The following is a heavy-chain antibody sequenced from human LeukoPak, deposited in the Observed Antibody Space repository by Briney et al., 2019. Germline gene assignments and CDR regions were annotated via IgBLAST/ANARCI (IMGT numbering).Heavy chain of an antibody. CDR1: GFTFSSYG. V-gene: IGHV3-30*18. CDR2: ISYDGSNK. D-gene: IGHD3-10*01. Sequence: TGGSLRLSCAASGFTFSSYGMHWVRQAPGKGLEWVAIISYDGSNKFYADSVKGRFTISRDNSKNTLYLQMNSLRAEDTAVYYCAKSPGVLLWFGSFDYWGQGTLVTVSS. CDR3: AKSPGVLLWFGSFDY. J-gene: IGHJ4*02.